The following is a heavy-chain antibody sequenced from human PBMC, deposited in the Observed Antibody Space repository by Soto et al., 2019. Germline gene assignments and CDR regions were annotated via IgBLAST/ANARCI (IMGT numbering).Heavy chain of an antibody. J-gene: IGHJ5*02. D-gene: IGHD3-22*01. CDR1: VFTFSSYW. CDR3: ARDGHYDSSGSLDP. CDR2: INSGGSST. Sequence: PGGSLRLSCAASVFTFSSYWRHWCRQAPGKGLVWVSRINSGGSSTSYADSVKGRFTISRDNAKNTLYLQMNSLRAEDTAVYYCARDGHYDSSGSLDPWGQGTLVTVSS. V-gene: IGHV3-74*01.